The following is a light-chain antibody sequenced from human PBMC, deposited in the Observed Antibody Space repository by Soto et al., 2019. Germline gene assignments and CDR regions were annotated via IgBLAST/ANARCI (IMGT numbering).Light chain of an antibody. J-gene: IGLJ2*01. V-gene: IGLV2-8*01. CDR1: SSDIGGYNY. CDR2: EVN. CDR3: SSYAGSNMGV. Sequence: QSVLTQPPSASGSPGQSVAISCTGTSSDIGGYNYVSWYQIHPGKAPKLMIYEVNKRPSGVPDRFSGSKSGNTASLIVSGLQAEDEADYYCSSYAGSNMGVFGGGTKLTVL.